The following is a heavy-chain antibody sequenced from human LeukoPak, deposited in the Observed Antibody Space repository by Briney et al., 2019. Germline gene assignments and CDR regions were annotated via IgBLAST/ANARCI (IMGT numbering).Heavy chain of an antibody. CDR3: ARHVPSGGHNDI. D-gene: IGHD4-23*01. V-gene: IGHV4-31*03. Sequence: PSETLSLTCTVSGGSISSGGYYWSWIRQHPGKGPEWIGYIYYSGSTYYNPSLKSRVTISVDTSKNQFSLRLSSVTAADTAVYYCARHVPSGGHNDIWGRGTMVTVSS. CDR2: IYYSGST. CDR1: GGSISSGGYY. J-gene: IGHJ3*02.